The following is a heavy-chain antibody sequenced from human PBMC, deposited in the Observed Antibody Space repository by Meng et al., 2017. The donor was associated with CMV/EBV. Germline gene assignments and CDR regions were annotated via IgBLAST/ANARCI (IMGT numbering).Heavy chain of an antibody. Sequence: ASVKVSCKTAGYTFTSYGIPWVRQAPGQGLEWMEWISAYNGNTNYAQKLQGRVTMTTDTSTSTAYMDLRDLRFDDTAVYYCARARVDDVLTGYLPQGDVYYYGLDVWGLGTTVTVSS. J-gene: IGHJ6*02. V-gene: IGHV1-18*01. D-gene: IGHD3-9*01. CDR1: GYTFTSYG. CDR2: ISAYNGNT. CDR3: ARARVDDVLTGYLPQGDVYYYGLDV.